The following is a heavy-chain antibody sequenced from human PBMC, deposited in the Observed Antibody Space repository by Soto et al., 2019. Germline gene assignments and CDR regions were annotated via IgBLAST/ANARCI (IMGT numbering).Heavy chain of an antibody. CDR1: GVTFRSYG. CDR3: AKDFSDIVATISVYYYYYGMDV. D-gene: IGHD5-12*01. CDR2: ISYDGSNK. Sequence: PGGCLRLACAASGVTFRSYGMHWVRQAPGKGLEWVAVISYDGSNKYYADSVKGRFTISRDNSKNTLYLQMNSLRAEDTAVYYCAKDFSDIVATISVYYYYYGMDVWGQGTTVTVSS. J-gene: IGHJ6*02. V-gene: IGHV3-30*18.